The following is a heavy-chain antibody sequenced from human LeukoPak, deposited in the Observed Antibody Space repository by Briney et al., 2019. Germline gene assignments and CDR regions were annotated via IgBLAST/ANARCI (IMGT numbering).Heavy chain of an antibody. V-gene: IGHV4-39*07. D-gene: IGHD5-12*01. CDR3: ARENSGYSRGYYYYMDV. CDR1: GGSISSSSYY. CDR2: IYYSGST. Sequence: SETLSLTCTVSGGSISSSSYYWGWIRQPPGKGLEWIGSIYYSGSTYYNPSLKSRVTISVDTSKNQFSLKLSSVTAADTAVYYCARENSGYSRGYYYYMDVWGKGTTVTVSS. J-gene: IGHJ6*03.